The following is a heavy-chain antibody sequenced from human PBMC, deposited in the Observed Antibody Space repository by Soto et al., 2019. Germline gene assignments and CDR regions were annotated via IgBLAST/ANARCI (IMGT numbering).Heavy chain of an antibody. V-gene: IGHV3-23*01. J-gene: IGHJ4*02. CDR2: ISGSGGST. CDR3: AKALWFGENGDGD. CDR1: GFTFSSYA. Sequence: GGSLRLSCAASGFTFSSYAMSWVRQAPGKGLEWVSAISGSGGSTYYADSVKGRFTISRDNSKNTLYLQMNSLRAEDTAVYYWAKALWFGENGDGDRGQRTPVTFSS. D-gene: IGHD3-10*01.